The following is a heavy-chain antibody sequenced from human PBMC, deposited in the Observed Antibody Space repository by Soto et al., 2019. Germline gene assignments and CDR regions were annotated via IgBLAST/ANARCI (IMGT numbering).Heavy chain of an antibody. D-gene: IGHD5-12*01. CDR3: AREGYSGYDGGNWFDP. V-gene: IGHV4-59*01. J-gene: IGHJ5*02. CDR1: GGSISSYY. CDR2: IYYSGST. Sequence: SETLSLTCTVSGGSISSYYWSWIRQPPGKGLEWIGYIYYSGSTNYNPSLKSRVTISVDTSKNQFSLKLSSVTAADTAVYYCAREGYSGYDGGNWFDPWGQGTLVTVSS.